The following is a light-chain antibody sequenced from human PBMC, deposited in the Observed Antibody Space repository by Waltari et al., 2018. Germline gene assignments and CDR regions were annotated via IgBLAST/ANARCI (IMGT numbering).Light chain of an antibody. CDR1: QSVRNN. CDR3: QQYSDGYT. Sequence: EVLMTQSPATVSVSPGEGATLSCWASQSVRNNVAWFQQKPGQAPRLIIYGASTRATGIPAGFSGSGAGSDCSRTISGLQSEDFAVYYCQQYSDGYTFGQGTKLEIK. J-gene: IGKJ2*01. CDR2: GAS. V-gene: IGKV3-15*01.